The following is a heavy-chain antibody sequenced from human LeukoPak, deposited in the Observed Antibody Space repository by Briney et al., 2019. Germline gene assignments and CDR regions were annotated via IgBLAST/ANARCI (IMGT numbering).Heavy chain of an antibody. CDR2: ISKSGAST. D-gene: IGHD3-9*01. CDR1: GFTFSSFA. CDR3: AKDAGGTSYYPFDY. V-gene: IGHV3-23*01. J-gene: IGHJ4*02. Sequence: GSLRLSCAASGFTFSSFAMSWVRRPPGKGLQWVSAISKSGASTDYADSVKGRFTISRDNSKSTLYLQMNSLRAEDTAIYYCAKDAGGTSYYPFDYWGQGTPVTVSS.